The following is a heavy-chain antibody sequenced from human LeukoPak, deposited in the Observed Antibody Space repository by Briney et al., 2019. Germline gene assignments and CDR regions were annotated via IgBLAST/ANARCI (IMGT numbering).Heavy chain of an antibody. D-gene: IGHD5/OR15-5a*01. CDR3: ARERLPSDY. J-gene: IGHJ4*02. Sequence: GGSLRLSCAASGFTFDDYGMNWVRQVPGKGLEWVANIKQDGSEKYYVDSVKGRFTISRDNAKNSLYLQMNSLRAEDTAVYYCARERLPSDYWGQGTLVTVSS. CDR2: IKQDGSEK. V-gene: IGHV3-7*01. CDR1: GFTFDDYG.